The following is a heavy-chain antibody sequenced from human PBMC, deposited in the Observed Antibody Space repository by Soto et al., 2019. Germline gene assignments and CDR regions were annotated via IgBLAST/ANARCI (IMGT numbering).Heavy chain of an antibody. D-gene: IGHD4-17*01. J-gene: IGHJ5*02. CDR1: GGSISSYY. V-gene: IGHV4-59*01. Sequence: SETLSLTCTVAGGSISSYYWSWIRQPPGKGLEWIGYIYYSGSTNYNPSLKSRVTISVDTSKNQFSLKLSSVTAADTAVYYCARVKNYGDYQFDPWGRGTLVTVSS. CDR2: IYYSGST. CDR3: ARVKNYGDYQFDP.